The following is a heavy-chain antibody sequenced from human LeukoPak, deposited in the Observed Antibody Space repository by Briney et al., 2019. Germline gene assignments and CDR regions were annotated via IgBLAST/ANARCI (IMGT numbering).Heavy chain of an antibody. J-gene: IGHJ3*02. CDR3: ARGSQCTMIVVVITPWGDAFDI. Sequence: ASVKVSCKASGYTFTGYYMHWVRQAPGQGLEWMGWINPNSGGTNYAQKFQGRVTMTRDTSISTAYMELSRLRSDDTAVHYCARGSQCTMIVVVITPWGDAFDIWGQGTMVTVSS. V-gene: IGHV1-2*02. CDR1: GYTFTGYY. D-gene: IGHD3-22*01. CDR2: INPNSGGT.